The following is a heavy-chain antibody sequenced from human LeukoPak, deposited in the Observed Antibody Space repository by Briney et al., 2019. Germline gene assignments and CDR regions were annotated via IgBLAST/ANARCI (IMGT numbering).Heavy chain of an antibody. CDR1: RGYIRTSNYC. J-gene: IGHJ4*02. D-gene: IGHD3-16*01. CDR3: ARFFYYDASLPPY. Sequence: SETLSLTGSVSRGYIRTSNYCWGWIRQPPGKGLEWIGTIYYSGSTYYNPSLQSRVTISLDTSKNQFSLHVRSVTAVDTATYYCARFFYYDASLPPYWGQGTLVIVSS. V-gene: IGHV4-39*01. CDR2: IYYSGST.